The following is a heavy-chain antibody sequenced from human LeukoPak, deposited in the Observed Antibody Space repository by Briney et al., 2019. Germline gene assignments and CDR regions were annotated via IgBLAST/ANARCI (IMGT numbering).Heavy chain of an antibody. Sequence: GGSLRLSCAASGFTFSTYAMSWVRQAPGKGLEWVSAISGSGGSTYYPDSVKGRFTISRDNSKNTLYLQMNSLRAEDTAVYYCAKGTSSSAYYYYGMDVWGQGTTVTVSS. V-gene: IGHV3-23*01. CDR1: GFTFSTYA. CDR3: AKGTSSSAYYYYGMDV. D-gene: IGHD6-6*01. J-gene: IGHJ6*02. CDR2: ISGSGGST.